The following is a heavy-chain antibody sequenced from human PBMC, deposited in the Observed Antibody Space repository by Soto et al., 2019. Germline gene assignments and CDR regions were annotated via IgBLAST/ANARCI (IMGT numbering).Heavy chain of an antibody. Sequence: ASVKVSCKASGYTFTSHYMHWVRQAPGQGLEWMGLINPSAGSTSYSQSLQGRVNMTRDTSTSTVFMDLSSLRSEDTAIYYCASPSGYWGQGTLVTVSS. J-gene: IGHJ4*02. CDR3: ASPSGY. V-gene: IGHV1-46*01. CDR1: GYTFTSHY. CDR2: INPSAGST. D-gene: IGHD3-10*01.